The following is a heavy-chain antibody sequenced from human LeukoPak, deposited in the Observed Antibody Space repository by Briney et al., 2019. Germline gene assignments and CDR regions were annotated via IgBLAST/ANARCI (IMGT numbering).Heavy chain of an antibody. J-gene: IGHJ4*02. D-gene: IGHD1-1*01. V-gene: IGHV1-46*01. CDR2: INPSGGST. CDR1: GYTFTSYY. CDR3: ARDNPPKPTGTTGGGDY. Sequence: ASVKVSCKASGYTFTSYYMHWVRQAPGQGLEWMGIINPSGGSTSYAQKFQGRVTMTRDMSTSTVYMELSSLRSEDTAVYYCARDNPPKPTGTTGGGDYWGQGTLVTASS.